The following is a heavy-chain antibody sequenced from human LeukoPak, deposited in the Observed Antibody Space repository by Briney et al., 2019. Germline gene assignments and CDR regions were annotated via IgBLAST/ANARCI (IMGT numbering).Heavy chain of an antibody. D-gene: IGHD3-22*01. CDR2: IYYSGST. CDR3: AREKYYYDSSRAFDI. CDR1: GGSISSGDYY. V-gene: IGHV4-30-4*08. J-gene: IGHJ3*02. Sequence: SQTLSLTCIVSGGSISSGDYYWSWIRQPPGKGLEWIGYIYYSGSTYYNPSLKSRVTISVDTSKNQFSLKLSSVTAADTAVYYCAREKYYYDSSRAFDIWGQGTMVTVSS.